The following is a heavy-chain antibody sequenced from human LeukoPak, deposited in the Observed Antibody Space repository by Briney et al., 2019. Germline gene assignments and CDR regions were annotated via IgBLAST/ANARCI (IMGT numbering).Heavy chain of an antibody. Sequence: PSETLSLTCAVSNYSISSGYYWGWIRQPPGKGLEWIGSIYRSGSTYSNPSLKSRVTISVDTSKNQFSLKLSSVTAADTAVYYCARDQEQWLSIDYWGQGTLVTVSS. CDR1: NYSISSGYY. J-gene: IGHJ4*02. CDR3: ARDQEQWLSIDY. V-gene: IGHV4-38-2*02. D-gene: IGHD6-19*01. CDR2: IYRSGST.